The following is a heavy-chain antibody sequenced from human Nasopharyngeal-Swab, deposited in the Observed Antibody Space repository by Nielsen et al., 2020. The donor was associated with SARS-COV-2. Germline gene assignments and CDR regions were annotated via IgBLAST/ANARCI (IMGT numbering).Heavy chain of an antibody. Sequence: ASVKVSCKASGYTFTSYAMNWVRQAPGQGLEWMGWINTNTGNPTYAQGSTGRFVFSLDTSVSTAYLQISSLKAEDTAVYYCAREEGITIFGVPIGFGYYGMDVWGQGTTVTVSS. J-gene: IGHJ6*02. D-gene: IGHD3-3*01. CDR2: INTNTGNP. CDR3: AREEGITIFGVPIGFGYYGMDV. V-gene: IGHV7-4-1*02. CDR1: GYTFTSYA.